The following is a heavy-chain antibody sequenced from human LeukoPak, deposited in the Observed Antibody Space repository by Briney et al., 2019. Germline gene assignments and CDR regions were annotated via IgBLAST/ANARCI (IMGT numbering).Heavy chain of an antibody. J-gene: IGHJ6*03. D-gene: IGHD6-13*01. CDR3: ARSGGYSSSWYFGDYYYYMDV. CDR2: INHSGST. V-gene: IGHV4-34*01. Sequence: SETLSLTCAVYGGSFSGYYWSWIRQPPGKGLEWIGEINHSGSTNYNPSLKSRVTISVDTSKNQFSLKLSSVTAADTAVYYCARSGGYSSSWYFGDYYYYMDVWGKGTTVTVSS. CDR1: GGSFSGYY.